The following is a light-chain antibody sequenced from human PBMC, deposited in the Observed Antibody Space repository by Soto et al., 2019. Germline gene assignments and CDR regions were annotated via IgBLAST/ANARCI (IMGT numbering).Light chain of an antibody. CDR3: SSYTSSSNPFV. J-gene: IGLJ1*01. CDR1: SSDVGGYNY. Sequence: QSVHTRSPYVPWSPGTSTTISCTGTSSDVGGYNYVSWYQQHPGKAPTLMIYEVSNRPSGVSNRFSVSKSGNTASLTISGLQAEDEADYYCSSYTSSSNPFVFGTGTKGTVL. CDR2: EVS. V-gene: IGLV2-14*01.